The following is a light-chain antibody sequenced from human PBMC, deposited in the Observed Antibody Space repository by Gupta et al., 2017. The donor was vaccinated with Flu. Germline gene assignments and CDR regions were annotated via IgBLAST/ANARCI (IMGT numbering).Light chain of an antibody. CDR3: QQGNYYPRT. Sequence: PSFLSASVGDRVTITCRASLGISNYLDWYQQKPGRAPNLLIYGASTVKSGVPSRFSGSGSGAEFTLTISDLQPEDFATYYCQQGNYYPRTFGQGTXVEIK. CDR1: LGISNY. V-gene: IGKV1-9*01. CDR2: GAS. J-gene: IGKJ1*01.